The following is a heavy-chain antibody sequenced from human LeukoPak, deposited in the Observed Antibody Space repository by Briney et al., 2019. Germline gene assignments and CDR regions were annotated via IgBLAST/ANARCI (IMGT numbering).Heavy chain of an antibody. J-gene: IGHJ4*02. CDR2: ISAYNGNT. D-gene: IGHD3-22*01. CDR3: ARDKGTYYYYDSSGYYPFDY. V-gene: IGHV1-18*01. CDR1: GGTFSSYA. Sequence: ASVKVSCKASGGTFSSYAISWVRQAPGQGLEWMGWISAYNGNTNYAQKLQGRVTMTTDTSTSTAYMELRSLRSDDTAVYYCARDKGTYYYYDSSGYYPFDYWGQGTLVTVSS.